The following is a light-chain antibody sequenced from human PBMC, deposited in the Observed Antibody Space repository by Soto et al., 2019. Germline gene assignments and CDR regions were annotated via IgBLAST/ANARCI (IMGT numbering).Light chain of an antibody. CDR1: QNVNSD. J-gene: IGKJ2*01. V-gene: IGKV3-15*01. CDR2: DAS. Sequence: EIVMTQSPVILSVSPGERATLSCRASQNVNSDLAWYQQKPGQAPRILIYDASTRATDIPFRISGSGSGTDFTLTINGLQSEDFSVYYCQQYNKWPPLYTFGQGTKLEIK. CDR3: QQYNKWPPLYT.